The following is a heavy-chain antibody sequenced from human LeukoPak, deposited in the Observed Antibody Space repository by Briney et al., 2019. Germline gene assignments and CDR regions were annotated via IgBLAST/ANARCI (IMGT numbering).Heavy chain of an antibody. CDR2: ISDRGTYI. D-gene: IGHD2-2*01. CDR3: ANHLACGSTSCPPFDS. CDR1: RFTFSSYS. J-gene: IGHJ4*02. V-gene: IGHV3-21*01. Sequence: GGSLRLSCAASRFTFSSYSMSWVRQAPGKGLEWVASISDRGTYIYYADSVKGRFTISRDNAKNSLYLQMNSLRAEDTAVYYCANHLACGSTSCPPFDSWGQGTLVTVSS.